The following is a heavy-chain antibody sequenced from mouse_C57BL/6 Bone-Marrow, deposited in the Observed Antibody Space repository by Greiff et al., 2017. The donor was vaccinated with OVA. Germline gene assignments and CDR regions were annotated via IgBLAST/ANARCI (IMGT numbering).Heavy chain of an antibody. J-gene: IGHJ2*01. V-gene: IGHV5-4*03. Sequence: EVKLQESGGGLVKPGGSLKLSCAASGFTFSSYAMSWVRQTPEKRLEWVATISDGGSYTYYPDNVKGRFTISRDNAKNNLYLQMSHLKSEDTAMYYCARAGGLFDYWGQGTTLTVSS. D-gene: IGHD1-1*02. CDR2: ISDGGSYT. CDR1: GFTFSSYA. CDR3: ARAGGLFDY.